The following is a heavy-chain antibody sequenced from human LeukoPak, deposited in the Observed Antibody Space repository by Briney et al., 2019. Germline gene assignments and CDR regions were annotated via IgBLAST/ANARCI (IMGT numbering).Heavy chain of an antibody. CDR2: IYYSVST. J-gene: IGHJ5*02. D-gene: IGHD3-10*01. CDR1: GGSISSYY. Sequence: SETLSLTCTVSGGSISSYYWSWIRQPPGKGLEWIGYIYYSVSTNYNPSLKSRVTISVDTSKNQFSLKLSSVTAADTAVYYCARQNYYGSGSLWNWFDPWGQGTLVTVSS. V-gene: IGHV4-59*08. CDR3: ARQNYYGSGSLWNWFDP.